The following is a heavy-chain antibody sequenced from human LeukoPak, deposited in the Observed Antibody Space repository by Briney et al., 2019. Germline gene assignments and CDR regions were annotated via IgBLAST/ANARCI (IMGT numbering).Heavy chain of an antibody. J-gene: IGHJ4*02. V-gene: IGHV1-2*02. CDR2: INPHSGDT. CDR3: ARDVGEYCSSTNCYASHY. D-gene: IGHD2-2*01. CDR1: GYTFTGYY. Sequence: ASVKVSCKASGYTFTGYYMHWVRQAPGQGLEWMGWINPHSGDTNYAQKFQGGVTMTRDTSIATAYMELSSLRSDDTAVYYCARDVGEYCSSTNCYASHYWGQGTLVTVSS.